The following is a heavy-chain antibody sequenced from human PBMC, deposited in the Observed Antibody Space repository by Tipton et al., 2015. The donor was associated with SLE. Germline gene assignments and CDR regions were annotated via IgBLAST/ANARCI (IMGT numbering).Heavy chain of an antibody. CDR3: ARDLVGPTGYGMDV. D-gene: IGHD1-26*01. Sequence: SLRLSCAVSGCLVTYNYMSWVRQAPGKGLEWVSVIYGCGTTYYADSVQGRFTISRDNSKNTLYVQMNSLRAEDTAVYYCARDLVGPTGYGMDVWGQGTTVTVSS. J-gene: IGHJ6*02. CDR1: GCLVTYNY. V-gene: IGHV3-66*03. CDR2: IYGCGTT.